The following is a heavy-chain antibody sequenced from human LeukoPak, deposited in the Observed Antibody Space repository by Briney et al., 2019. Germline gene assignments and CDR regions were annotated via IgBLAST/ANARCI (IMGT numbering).Heavy chain of an antibody. CDR1: GFTFSNYA. CDR2: VSGSGRNT. Sequence: GGSLGLSCAGSGFTFSNYAMTWVRQAPGKGLEWVCSVSGSGRNTFYPDSVEGRFTISRDNSKNTVYLQMNSLRADDTAVYYCVKSRRVGANQRGLFDYWGQGTLVTVSP. J-gene: IGHJ4*02. V-gene: IGHV3-23*01. D-gene: IGHD1-26*01. CDR3: VKSRRVGANQRGLFDY.